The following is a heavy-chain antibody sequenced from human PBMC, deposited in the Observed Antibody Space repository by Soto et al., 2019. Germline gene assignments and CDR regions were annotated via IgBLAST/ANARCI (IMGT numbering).Heavy chain of an antibody. CDR3: AREGLDYYDSSGDLVKANWFDP. V-gene: IGHV4-31*03. J-gene: IGHJ5*02. CDR2: IYYSGST. D-gene: IGHD3-22*01. Sequence: PSETLSLTCTVSGGSISSGGYYWSWIRQHPGKGLEWIGYIYYSGSTYYNPSLKSRVTISVDTSKNQFSLKLSSVTAADTAVYYCAREGLDYYDSSGDLVKANWFDPWGQGTLVTVSS. CDR1: GGSISSGGYY.